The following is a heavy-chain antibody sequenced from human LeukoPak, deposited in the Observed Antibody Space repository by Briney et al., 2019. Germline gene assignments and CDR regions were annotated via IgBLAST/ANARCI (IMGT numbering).Heavy chain of an antibody. CDR2: ISAYNGNT. D-gene: IGHD3-10*01. J-gene: IGHJ5*02. CDR3: ARESSAFPWSGSGSWPLGFDP. CDR1: GYTFTSYG. V-gene: IGHV1-18*01. Sequence: ASVKVSCKASGYTFTSYGISWVRQAPGQGLEWMGWISAYNGNTNYAQKLQGRVTMTTDTSTSTAYMELRSLRSDDTAVYYCARESSAFPWSGSGSWPLGFDPWGQGTLVTVSS.